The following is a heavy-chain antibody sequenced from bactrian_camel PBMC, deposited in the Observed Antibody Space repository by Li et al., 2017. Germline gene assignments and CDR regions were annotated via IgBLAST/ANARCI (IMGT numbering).Heavy chain of an antibody. V-gene: IGHV3S40*01. CDR2: TNSGGGST. J-gene: IGHJ4*01. CDR3: AAEEVRAYGGRWYDRGWIY. D-gene: IGHD6*01. Sequence: EVQLVESGGGLVQPGGSLRLSCAASGITFYISHLSWVRQAPGKGLEWVSATNSGGGSTYYADSVKGRFTISRDNANNTLYLTMNSLKTEDTAVYYCAAEEVRAYGGRWYDRGWIYWGQGTQVTVS. CDR1: GITFYISH.